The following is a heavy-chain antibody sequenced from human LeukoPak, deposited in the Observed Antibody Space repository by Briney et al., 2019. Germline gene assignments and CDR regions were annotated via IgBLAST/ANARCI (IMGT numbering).Heavy chain of an antibody. CDR3: ASSSWYLRWGAFDI. J-gene: IGHJ3*02. CDR2: IYYSGST. Sequence: PSETLSLTCTVSGGSISSYYWSWIRQPPGKGLEWIGYIYYSGSTNYNPSLKSRVTISVDTSKNQFSLKLSSVTAADTAVYYCASSSWYLRWGAFDIWGQGTMVTVSS. D-gene: IGHD6-13*01. V-gene: IGHV4-59*01. CDR1: GGSISSYY.